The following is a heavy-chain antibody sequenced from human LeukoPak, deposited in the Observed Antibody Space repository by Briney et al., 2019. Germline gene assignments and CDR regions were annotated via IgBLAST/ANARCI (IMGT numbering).Heavy chain of an antibody. Sequence: SETLSLTCTVSGGSISGYYWSWSRQPPGKGLEWIGRIYTSGSTNYNPSLKSRVTISVDTSKNQFSLKLSSVTAADTAVYYCAREQFIADAFDIWGQGTMVTVSS. J-gene: IGHJ3*02. CDR1: GGSISGYY. CDR3: AREQFIADAFDI. CDR2: IYTSGST. D-gene: IGHD5-24*01. V-gene: IGHV4-4*08.